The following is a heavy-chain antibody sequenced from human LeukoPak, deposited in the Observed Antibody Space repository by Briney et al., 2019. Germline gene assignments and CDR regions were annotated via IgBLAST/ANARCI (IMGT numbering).Heavy chain of an antibody. CDR2: IAYDGSRK. D-gene: IGHD3-3*01. Sequence: PGRSLRLSCAASGFAFSSYGMHWVRQAPGKGVEWVRGIAYDGSRKHYADSVRGRFTISRDNSRNTMDLQMNSLRVEDTAVYHCTRYDSSRFDPWGQGTLVIVSS. V-gene: IGHV3-33*05. J-gene: IGHJ5*02. CDR3: TRYDSSRFDP. CDR1: GFAFSSYG.